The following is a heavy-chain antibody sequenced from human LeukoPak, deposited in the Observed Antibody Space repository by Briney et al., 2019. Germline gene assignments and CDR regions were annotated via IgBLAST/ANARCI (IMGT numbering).Heavy chain of an antibody. Sequence: SETLSLTCTVSGGSISSSSSYWGWIRQPPGKGLEWIGEINHSGSTNYNPSLKSRVTISVDTSKNQFSLKLSSVTAADTAVYYCARGPPNWMITLGGALPFDYWGQGTLVTVSS. V-gene: IGHV4-39*07. CDR3: ARGPPNWMITLGGALPFDY. CDR1: GGSISSSSSY. D-gene: IGHD3-16*01. J-gene: IGHJ4*02. CDR2: INHSGST.